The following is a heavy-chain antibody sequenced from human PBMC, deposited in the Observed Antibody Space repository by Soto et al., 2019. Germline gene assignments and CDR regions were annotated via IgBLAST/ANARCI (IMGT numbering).Heavy chain of an antibody. CDR3: ARQIYDSDTGPNFQYYFDS. V-gene: IGHV5-10-1*01. CDR2: IDPSDSQT. J-gene: IGHJ4*02. Sequence: PGESLKISCKGSGCSFAGYWITWVRQKPGKGLEWMGRIDPSDSQTYYSPSFRGHVTISATKSITTVFLQWSSLRASDTAMYYCARQIYDSDTGPNFQYYFDSWGQGTLVTVSS. D-gene: IGHD3-22*01. CDR1: GCSFAGYW.